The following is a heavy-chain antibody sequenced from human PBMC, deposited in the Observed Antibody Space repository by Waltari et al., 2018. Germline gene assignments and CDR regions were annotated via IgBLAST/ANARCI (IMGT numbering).Heavy chain of an antibody. D-gene: IGHD2-15*01. V-gene: IGHV4-34*01. CDR3: ARVVVVAATYYYYYMDV. CDR1: GGSFSGYY. J-gene: IGHJ6*03. CDR2: INHSGSP. Sequence: QVQLQQWGAGLLKPSETLSLTCAVYGGSFSGYYWSWIRQPPGKGLEWIGEINHSGSPNYTPSLNSRVTISVDTSKTQFSLKLSSVSAADTAVYYCARVVVVAATYYYYYMDVWGKGTTVTVPS.